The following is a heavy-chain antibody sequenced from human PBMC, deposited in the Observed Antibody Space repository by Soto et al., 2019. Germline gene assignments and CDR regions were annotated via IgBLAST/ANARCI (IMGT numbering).Heavy chain of an antibody. CDR3: AKEWVYDSSGWSFDY. J-gene: IGHJ4*02. CDR1: GFTFSTSG. Sequence: PGGSLRLSCAASGFTFSTSGMHWVRQAPGKGLERVAVISDDGSKKYYADSVKGRFTISRDNSKNTLYLQMNSLRAEDTAVYYCAKEWVYDSSGWSFDYWGQGTLVTVSS. CDR2: ISDDGSKK. D-gene: IGHD3-22*01. V-gene: IGHV3-30*18.